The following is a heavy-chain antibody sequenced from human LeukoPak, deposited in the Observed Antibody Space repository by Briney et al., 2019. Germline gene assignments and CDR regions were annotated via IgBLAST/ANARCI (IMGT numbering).Heavy chain of an antibody. CDR3: ARDRPTAARLPGTYYFDY. V-gene: IGHV1-18*01. CDR1: GYTFTSYG. Sequence: HEASVKVSCKASGYTFTSYGISWVRQAPGQGLEWMGWISAYNGNTNYAQKLQGRVTMTTDTSTSTAYMELRSLRSDDTAVYYCARDRPTAARLPGTYYFDYWGQGTLVTVSS. J-gene: IGHJ4*02. CDR2: ISAYNGNT. D-gene: IGHD2-2*01.